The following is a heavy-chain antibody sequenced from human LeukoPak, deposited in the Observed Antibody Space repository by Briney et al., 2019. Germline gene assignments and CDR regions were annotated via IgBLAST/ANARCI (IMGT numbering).Heavy chain of an antibody. CDR3: ASSPDYGGNSVYAFDI. D-gene: IGHD4-17*01. V-gene: IGHV1-69*04. J-gene: IGHJ3*02. CDR1: GGTFSSYA. Sequence: SVTVSCTASGGTFSSYAISWVRQAPGQGLEWMGRIIPILGIANYTQKFQGRVTITADKSTSTAYMELRSLRSEDTAVYYCASSPDYGGNSVYAFDIWGQGTMVTVSS. CDR2: IIPILGIA.